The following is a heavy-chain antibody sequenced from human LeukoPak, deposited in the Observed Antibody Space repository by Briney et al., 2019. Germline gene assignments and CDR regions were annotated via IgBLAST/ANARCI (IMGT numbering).Heavy chain of an antibody. CDR3: ASQERLELGFDY. J-gene: IGHJ4*02. D-gene: IGHD1-26*01. CDR1: GGSISSDDYY. V-gene: IGHV4-30-2*01. Sequence: SQTLSLTCTVSGGSISSDDYYWSWIRQPPGKGLEWIGYIYHSGSTYYNPSLKSRVTISVDRSKNQFSLKLSSVTAADTAVYYCASQERLELGFDYWGQGTLVTVSS. CDR2: IYHSGST.